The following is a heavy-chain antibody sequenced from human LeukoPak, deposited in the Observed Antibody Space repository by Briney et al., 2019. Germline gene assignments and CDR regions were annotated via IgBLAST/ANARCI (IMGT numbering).Heavy chain of an antibody. V-gene: IGHV4-59*01. J-gene: IGHJ3*02. CDR3: ARGVPYFDPSGDIYIDAFDI. D-gene: IGHD2-15*01. Sequence: SETLSLTCTVSGGSINDYYWTWSRQTPGKRLEWLGYIHTNGNTSYSPSLKRRVIMSVDTSKNHCSLRLSSVTTADTAVYYCARGVPYFDPSGDIYIDAFDIWGQGTMVTVSS. CDR1: GGSINDYY. CDR2: IHTNGNT.